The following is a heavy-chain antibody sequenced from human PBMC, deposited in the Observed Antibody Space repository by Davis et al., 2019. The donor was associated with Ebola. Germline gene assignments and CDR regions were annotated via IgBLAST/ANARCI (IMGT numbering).Heavy chain of an antibody. J-gene: IGHJ4*02. CDR2: ISYDGSNK. D-gene: IGHD5-18*01. V-gene: IGHV3-30-3*01. CDR1: GFTFSSYA. CDR3: ARTGYSYGCFDY. Sequence: GESLKISCAASGFTFSSYAMHWVRQAPGKGLEWVAVISYDGSNKYYADSVKGRFTISRDNSKNTLYLQMNSLRAEDTAVYYCARTGYSYGCFDYWGQGTLVTVSS.